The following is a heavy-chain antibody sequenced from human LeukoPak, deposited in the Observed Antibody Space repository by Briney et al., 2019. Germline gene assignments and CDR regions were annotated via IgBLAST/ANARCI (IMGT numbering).Heavy chain of an antibody. Sequence: PSETLSLTCTVSGGSITSYYWSWIRQPPGKGLEWIGYIYYSGSTNYNPSLKSRVTISVDRSKNQFSLKLRSVIAADTAVYYCARVDGSCSGGSCPSGNWFDPWGQGTLVTVSS. D-gene: IGHD2-15*01. CDR2: IYYSGST. CDR1: GGSITSYY. CDR3: ARVDGSCSGGSCPSGNWFDP. J-gene: IGHJ5*02. V-gene: IGHV4-59*01.